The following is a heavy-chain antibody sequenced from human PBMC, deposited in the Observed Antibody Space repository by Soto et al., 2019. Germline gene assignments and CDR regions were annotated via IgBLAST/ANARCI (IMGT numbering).Heavy chain of an antibody. D-gene: IGHD3-22*01. CDR1: GFSFRSYW. V-gene: IGHV3-7*03. CDR3: ALGGHDDSSGSFDY. J-gene: IGHJ4*02. CDR2: IKQDGSEK. Sequence: GGSLRLSCAASGFSFRSYWMSWVRQAPGKGLEWVANIKQDGSEKYYVDSVKRRFTISRDNAQNSLYLQMNSLRAEDTAMYYCALGGHDDSSGSFDYWGQGALVTVSS.